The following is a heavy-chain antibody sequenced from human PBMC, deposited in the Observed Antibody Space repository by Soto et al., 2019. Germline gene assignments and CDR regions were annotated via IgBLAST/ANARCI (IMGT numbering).Heavy chain of an antibody. D-gene: IGHD2-15*01. CDR3: ARLHCTASSCYSVGGFDI. CDR2: ISYDGSNK. J-gene: IGHJ3*02. CDR1: GFTFSSYA. Sequence: GGSLRLSCAASGFTFSSYAMHWVRQAPGKGVEWVAVISYDGSNKYYADSVKGRFTISRDNSKNTLYLQMNSLRAEDTAIYYCARLHCTASSCYSVGGFDIWGQGTTVTVSS. V-gene: IGHV3-30-3*01.